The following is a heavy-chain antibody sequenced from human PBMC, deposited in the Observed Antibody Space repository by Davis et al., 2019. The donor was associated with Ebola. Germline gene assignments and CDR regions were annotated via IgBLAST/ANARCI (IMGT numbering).Heavy chain of an antibody. V-gene: IGHV4-59*01. CDR1: GGSISSYY. CDR3: ASGRGYSSGWYGGGFDY. D-gene: IGHD6-19*01. CDR2: IYYRGST. J-gene: IGHJ4*02. Sequence: SETLSLTCTVPGGSISSYYWSWIRQPPGKGLEWIGYIYYRGSTHYNPSLKSRVTIPVDTSKNQFSLKLSSVTAADTAVYYCASGRGYSSGWYGGGFDYWGQGTLVTVSS.